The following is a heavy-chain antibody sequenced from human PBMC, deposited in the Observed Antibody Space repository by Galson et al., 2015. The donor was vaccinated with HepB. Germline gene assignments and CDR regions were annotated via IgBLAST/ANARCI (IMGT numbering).Heavy chain of an antibody. D-gene: IGHD5-18*01. CDR2: TYYRSRWYN. Sequence: CAISGDSVSSHSAAWNWIRQSPSRGLEWLGRTYYRSRWYNDYAVSVKSRITINPDTSKNQFSLQLNSVTPEDTAVYYCARDPGYSYGSEFDYWGQGTLVTVSS. CDR1: GDSVSSHSAA. J-gene: IGHJ4*02. CDR3: ARDPGYSYGSEFDY. V-gene: IGHV6-1*01.